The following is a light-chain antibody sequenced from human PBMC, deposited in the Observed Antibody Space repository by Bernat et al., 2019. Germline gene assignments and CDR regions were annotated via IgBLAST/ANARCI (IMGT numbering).Light chain of an antibody. CDR1: QVINTY. CDR3: QQLDSYPLT. Sequence: DIQLTQSPSFLSASVGDRVTITCRASQVINTYLAWYQQKPGKAPKLLIYATSTLQSGVPSSFSGSGSGTEFTLTISSLQPEDFATYYCQQLDSYPLTFGGGTRVDIK. V-gene: IGKV1-9*01. J-gene: IGKJ4*01. CDR2: ATS.